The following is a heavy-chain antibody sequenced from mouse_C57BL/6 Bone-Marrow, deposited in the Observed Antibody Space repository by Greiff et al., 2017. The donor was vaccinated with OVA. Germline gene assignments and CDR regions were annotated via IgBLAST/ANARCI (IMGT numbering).Heavy chain of an antibody. D-gene: IGHD1-1*01. CDR2: IYPGNSDT. CDR3: TPYYYGSSSPYYAMDY. Sequence: VQLQQSGTVLARPGASVKMSCKTSGYTFTSYWMHWVKQRPGQGLEWIGAIYPGNSDTSYNQKFKGKAKLTAVTSASTAYMELSSLTNEDSAVYYCTPYYYGSSSPYYAMDYWGQGTSVTVSS. CDR1: GYTFTSYW. J-gene: IGHJ4*01. V-gene: IGHV1-5*01.